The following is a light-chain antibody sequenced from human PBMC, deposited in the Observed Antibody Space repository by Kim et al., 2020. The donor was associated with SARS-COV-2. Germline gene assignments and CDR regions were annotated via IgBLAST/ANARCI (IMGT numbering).Light chain of an antibody. J-gene: IGLJ2*01. Sequence: GQSITITGTCNGEDVGGYNYVSWYQQHPGKAPKLLIYDVSNRPSGVSNRFSGSKSGNTASLTISGLQAEDEADYYCSSYTSSSTGVFGGGTQLTVL. CDR3: SSYTSSSTGV. CDR2: DVS. CDR1: GEDVGGYNY. V-gene: IGLV2-14*03.